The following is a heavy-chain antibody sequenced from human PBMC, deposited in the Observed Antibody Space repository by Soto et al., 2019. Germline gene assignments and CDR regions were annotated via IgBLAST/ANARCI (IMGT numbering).Heavy chain of an antibody. CDR3: AKGPVLETRWLADY. Sequence: GGSLRLSCAASGFTFDDYAMHWVRQAPGKGLEWVSGISWNSGSIGYADSVKGRFTISRDNAKNSLYLQMNSLRAEDTALYYCAKGPVLETRWLADYWGQGTLVTVSS. D-gene: IGHD6-19*01. CDR2: ISWNSGSI. CDR1: GFTFDDYA. J-gene: IGHJ4*02. V-gene: IGHV3-9*01.